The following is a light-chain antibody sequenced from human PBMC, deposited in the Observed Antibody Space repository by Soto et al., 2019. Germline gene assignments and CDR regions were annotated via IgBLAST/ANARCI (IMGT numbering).Light chain of an antibody. V-gene: IGKV1D-12*01. Sequence: DIQMTQSPSSVSASVGDRVTITCRAIQGISRWLAWYQQKPGKAPKLLIYAASHLQSGVPSRFSGSGSGTDFALTISSLQPEDFATYYCQQADSFPITFGQGTRLEIE. J-gene: IGKJ5*01. CDR2: AAS. CDR1: QGISRW. CDR3: QQADSFPIT.